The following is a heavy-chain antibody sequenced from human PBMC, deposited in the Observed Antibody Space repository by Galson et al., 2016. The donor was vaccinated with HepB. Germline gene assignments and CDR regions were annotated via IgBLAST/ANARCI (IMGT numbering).Heavy chain of an antibody. J-gene: IGHJ6*03. Sequence: SETLSLTCIVSGGSISSSNYYWGWIRQPPGRGLEWIGSIYYNGDTYYNPSLESRVTISVDTSKNQFSLRLSSVTAADTAVYYCATGISVAGKYYYYYMDVWGKGTTVTVSS. CDR2: IYYNGDT. D-gene: IGHD6-19*01. CDR1: GGSISSSNYY. V-gene: IGHV4-39*01. CDR3: ATGISVAGKYYYYYMDV.